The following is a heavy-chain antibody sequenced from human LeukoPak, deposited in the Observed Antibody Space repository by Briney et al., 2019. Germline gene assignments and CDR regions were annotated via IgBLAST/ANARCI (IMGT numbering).Heavy chain of an antibody. CDR1: GFTFSSYA. V-gene: IGHV3-53*04. J-gene: IGHJ4*02. Sequence: QSGGSLRLSCAASGFTFSSYAMSWVRQAPGKGLEWVSVIYSAGNTYYADSVKGRFTISRHNSKNTLYLQMNSLRVEDTAVYYCARGGTPGYSSGRIDYWGQGTLVTVSS. CDR3: ARGGTPGYSSGRIDY. CDR2: IYSAGNT. D-gene: IGHD6-19*01.